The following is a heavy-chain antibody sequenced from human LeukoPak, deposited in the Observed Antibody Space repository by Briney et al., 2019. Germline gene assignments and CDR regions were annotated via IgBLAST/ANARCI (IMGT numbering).Heavy chain of an antibody. CDR2: FDPEDGET. Sequence: ASVKVSCKVSGYTLTELSMHWVRQAPGKGLEWMGGFDPEDGETIYAQKFQGRVTVTEDTSTDTAYMELSSLRSEDTAVYYCATLPLVGAPSVDAFDIWGQGTMVTVSS. CDR1: GYTLTELS. V-gene: IGHV1-24*01. D-gene: IGHD1-26*01. J-gene: IGHJ3*02. CDR3: ATLPLVGAPSVDAFDI.